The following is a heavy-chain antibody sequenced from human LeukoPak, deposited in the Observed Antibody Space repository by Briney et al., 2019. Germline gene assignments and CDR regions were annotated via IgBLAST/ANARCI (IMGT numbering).Heavy chain of an antibody. CDR1: GYTFASYG. D-gene: IGHD3-22*01. Sequence: ASVKVSCKGSGYTFASYGISWVRQAPGQGLEWVGWINSYNGNTNYAQKLQGRVTMTTDTSTSTAYMELRSLRSDDTAVYYCARDVNDNIGSSDYWGQGTLVTVSS. CDR2: INSYNGNT. J-gene: IGHJ4*02. CDR3: ARDVNDNIGSSDY. V-gene: IGHV1-18*01.